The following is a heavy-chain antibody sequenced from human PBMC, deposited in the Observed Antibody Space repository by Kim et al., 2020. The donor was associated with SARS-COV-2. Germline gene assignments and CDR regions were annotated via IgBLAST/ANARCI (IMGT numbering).Heavy chain of an antibody. Sequence: GGSLRLSCAASGFTFSSYAMHWVRQAPGKGLEWVAVISYDGSNKYYADSVKGRFTISRDNSKNTLYLQMNSLRAEDTAVYYCARERRYCSSTSCYHPRDYYYYGMDVWGQGTTVTVSS. CDR1: GFTFSSYA. V-gene: IGHV3-30-3*01. CDR3: ARERRYCSSTSCYHPRDYYYYGMDV. CDR2: ISYDGSNK. D-gene: IGHD2-2*01. J-gene: IGHJ6*02.